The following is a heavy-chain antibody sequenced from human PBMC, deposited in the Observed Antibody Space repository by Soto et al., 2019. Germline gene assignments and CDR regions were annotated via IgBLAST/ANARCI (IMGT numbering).Heavy chain of an antibody. CDR3: TTGIAARLIAAAGTSLTDY. D-gene: IGHD6-13*01. Sequence: EVQLVESGGGLVKPGGSLRLSCAASGFTFSNAWMSWVRQAPGKGLEWVGRIKSKTDGGTTDYAAPVKGRFTISRDDSKNTLYLQMNSLKTEDTAVYYCTTGIAARLIAAAGTSLTDYWGQGTLVTVSS. CDR1: GFTFSNAW. J-gene: IGHJ4*02. CDR2: IKSKTDGGTT. V-gene: IGHV3-15*01.